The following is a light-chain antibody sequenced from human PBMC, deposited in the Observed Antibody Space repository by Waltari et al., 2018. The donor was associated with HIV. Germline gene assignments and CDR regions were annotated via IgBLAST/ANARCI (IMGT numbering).Light chain of an antibody. V-gene: IGLV3-25*03. J-gene: IGLJ3*02. CDR3: QSTDYDGTWV. CDR2: KDI. Sequence: SYDLTQTPSVSVSPGQTAGNNCARVARPTKYSSWYCQKAGQAPILLIYKDIESSSGIPERISGSGSGTGVTLTITDVQAEDEGDYFCQSTDYDGTWVFGGGTKLTVL. CDR1: ARPTKY.